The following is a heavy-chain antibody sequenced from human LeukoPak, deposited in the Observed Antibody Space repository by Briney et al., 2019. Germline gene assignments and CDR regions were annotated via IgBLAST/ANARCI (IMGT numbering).Heavy chain of an antibody. D-gene: IGHD5-24*01. V-gene: IGHV4-59*08. CDR1: GGSISGYH. Sequence: SETLSLTCTVSGGSISGYHWSWIRRPSGKGLEWIGYIYYSGNTNYNPSLKSRVSISVDTSQNHFSLRLTSVTAADTALYYCARLQGDRSASFDYWGQGTRVTVSS. CDR3: ARLQGDRSASFDY. J-gene: IGHJ4*02. CDR2: IYYSGNT.